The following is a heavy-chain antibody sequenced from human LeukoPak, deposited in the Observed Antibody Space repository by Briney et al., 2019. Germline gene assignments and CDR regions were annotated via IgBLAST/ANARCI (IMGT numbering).Heavy chain of an antibody. V-gene: IGHV3-23*01. CDR2: ISASGGGT. D-gene: IGHD1-1*01. CDR1: GFTFSSYA. CDR3: ARDYKADY. J-gene: IGHJ4*02. Sequence: PGGSLRLSCTTSGFTFSSYAMTWVRQAPGKGLEWVSAISASGGGTNYADSVKGRFTISRDNSKNTLFLQMNRLRADDTAVYYCARDYKADYWGQGILVTVSP.